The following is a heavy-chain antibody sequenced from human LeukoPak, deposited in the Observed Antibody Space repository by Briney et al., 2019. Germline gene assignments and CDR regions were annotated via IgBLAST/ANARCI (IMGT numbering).Heavy chain of an antibody. J-gene: IGHJ4*02. Sequence: ASVKVSCKASGYTFTDYYMHWVRQAPGQGLELMGWVNPNSGDTNYVHKFQGRVTMTSYTSISTAYMDLSRVRSDDAAVYYCALLFSSTWYRFDSWGQGTLVTVSS. CDR1: GYTFTDYY. CDR3: ALLFSSTWYRFDS. CDR2: VNPNSGDT. D-gene: IGHD6-13*01. V-gene: IGHV1-2*02.